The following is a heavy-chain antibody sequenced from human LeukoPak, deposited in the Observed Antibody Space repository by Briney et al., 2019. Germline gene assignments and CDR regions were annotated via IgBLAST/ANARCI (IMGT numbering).Heavy chain of an antibody. CDR3: ARDLFDILTGPQHGAFDI. CDR2: IYTSGST. J-gene: IGHJ3*02. D-gene: IGHD3-9*01. CDR1: GGSISSSSYY. V-gene: IGHV4-61*02. Sequence: SETLSLTCTVSGGSISSSSYYWSWIRQPAGKGQEWIGRIYTSGSTNYSPSLKSRVTMSVDTSKNQFSLKLSSVTAADTAVYYCARDLFDILTGPQHGAFDIWGQGTMVTVSS.